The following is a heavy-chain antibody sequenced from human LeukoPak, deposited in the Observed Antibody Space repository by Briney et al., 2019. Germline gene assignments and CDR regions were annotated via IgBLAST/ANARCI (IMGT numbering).Heavy chain of an antibody. CDR1: GFTFDDYG. CDR3: ARYSYGYPFDY. J-gene: IGHJ4*02. CDR2: INWNGGST. D-gene: IGHD5-18*01. Sequence: GGSLRLSCAASGFTFDDYGMSWVRQAPGKGLEWVSGINWNGGSTGYADSVKGRFTISRDNAKNSLYLQMNSLRAEDTALYYRARYSYGYPFDYWGQGTLVTVSS. V-gene: IGHV3-20*04.